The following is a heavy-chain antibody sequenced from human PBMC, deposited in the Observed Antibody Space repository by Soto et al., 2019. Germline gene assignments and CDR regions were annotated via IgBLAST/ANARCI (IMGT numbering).Heavy chain of an antibody. V-gene: IGHV1-69*12. Sequence: QVQLVQSGAEVKKPGSSVKVSCKASGGTFSSYAISWVRQAPGQGLEWMGGIIPIFGTANYAQKFQGRVPITADESTSTAYMELSSLRSEDTAVYYCARGPHSGYAFRDAFDIWGQGTMVTVSS. CDR2: IIPIFGTA. CDR1: GGTFSSYA. CDR3: ARGPHSGYAFRDAFDI. J-gene: IGHJ3*02. D-gene: IGHD5-12*01.